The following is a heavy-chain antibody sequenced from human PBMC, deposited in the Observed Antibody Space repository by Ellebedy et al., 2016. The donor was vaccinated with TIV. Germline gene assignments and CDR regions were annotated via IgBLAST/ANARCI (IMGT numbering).Heavy chain of an antibody. CDR2: MRQDGREE. J-gene: IGHJ4*02. D-gene: IGHD6-25*01. Sequence: GESLKISCAASGFTLSTYWMNWVRQASGKGLEWVASMRQDGREEYFVDSVKGRFTISRDNTKNSLYLQMNSLRADDTAVYFCARENGYYFDYWGQGTLVIVSS. V-gene: IGHV3-7*01. CDR1: GFTLSTYW. CDR3: ARENGYYFDY.